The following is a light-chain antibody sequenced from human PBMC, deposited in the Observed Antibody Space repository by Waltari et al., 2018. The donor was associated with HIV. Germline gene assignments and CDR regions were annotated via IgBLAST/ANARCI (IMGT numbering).Light chain of an antibody. V-gene: IGLV3-25*03. CDR2: RDS. CDR1: VLTKQY. CDR3: RSTDTSGTYRV. Sequence: SSELTQPPSVSVSPGQTAKLTCSGDVLTKQYAYWYQQKPGQAPFLVMYRDSERPSGIPERFSGSTSGTAVTLTISGVQAEDEADYYCRSTDTSGTYRVFGGGTKLTVL. J-gene: IGLJ3*02.